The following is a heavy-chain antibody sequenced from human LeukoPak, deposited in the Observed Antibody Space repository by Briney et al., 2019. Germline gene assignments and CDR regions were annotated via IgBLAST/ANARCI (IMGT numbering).Heavy chain of an antibody. CDR2: IYSSGST. V-gene: IGHV4-59*01. J-gene: IGHJ4*02. D-gene: IGHD6-19*01. CDR1: GGSISNYY. CDR3: ARAGYSSVGPTN. Sequence: SETLSLTCTVSGGSISNYYWSWIRQPPGKGLEWIGYIYSSGSTNYNPSLKSRVTISVDTSKNQFSLRLSSVTAADTAVYFCARAGYSSVGPTNWGQGTLVTVSS.